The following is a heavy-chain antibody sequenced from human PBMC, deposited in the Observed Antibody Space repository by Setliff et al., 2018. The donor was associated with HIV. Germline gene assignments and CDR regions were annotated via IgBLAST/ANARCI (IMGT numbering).Heavy chain of an antibody. J-gene: IGHJ3*02. V-gene: IGHV3-7*01. CDR3: ARDLDTGRFLEWLLYGAFDI. CDR2: IKQDGSEK. Sequence: PGGSLRLSCAASGFTFSSYWMSWVRQAPGKGLEWVANIKQDGSEKYYVDSVKGRFTISRDNAKNSLYLQMNSLRAEDTAVYYCARDLDTGRFLEWLLYGAFDIWGQGTMVTVSS. CDR1: GFTFSSYW. D-gene: IGHD3-3*01.